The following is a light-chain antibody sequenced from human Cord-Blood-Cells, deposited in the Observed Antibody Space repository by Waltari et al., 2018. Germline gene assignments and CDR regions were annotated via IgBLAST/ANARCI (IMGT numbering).Light chain of an antibody. J-gene: IGKJ3*01. Sequence: DIVLTQSTATLSLSPGERATLSCRASQSVSSYLAWYQQKPGQAPRLLIYDASTRATGTPAPFSGSGSGTDFTLTISSLGPEDFAVYYCQQRSNWPPEFTFGPGTKVDIK. CDR2: DAS. V-gene: IGKV3-11*01. CDR3: QQRSNWPPEFT. CDR1: QSVSSY.